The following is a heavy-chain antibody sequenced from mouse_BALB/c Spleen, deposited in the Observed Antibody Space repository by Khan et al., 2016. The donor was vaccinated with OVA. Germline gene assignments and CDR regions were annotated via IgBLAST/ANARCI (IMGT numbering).Heavy chain of an antibody. V-gene: IGHV1S137*01. CDR1: GYTFTDYA. CDR3: VRGWKFAY. Sequence: QMQLEESGAELVRPGVSVKISCKASGYTFTDYAMHWVKQRHAKSLEWIGVISTNYGDADYNQKFQGKASMTVDRSSSTVYMELARLTSEDSAIYYCVRGWKFAYWGQGTLVTVSA. J-gene: IGHJ3*01. CDR2: ISTNYGDA.